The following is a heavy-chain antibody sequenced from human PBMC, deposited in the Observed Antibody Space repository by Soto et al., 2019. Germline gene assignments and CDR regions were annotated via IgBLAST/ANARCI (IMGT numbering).Heavy chain of an antibody. CDR1: GYTFTSYA. CDR2: INAGNGNT. V-gene: IGHV1-3*01. CDR3: ARDITSRPWGWYFDL. Sequence: ASVKVSCKASGYTFTSYAMHWVRQAPGQRLEWMGWINAGNGNTKYSQKFQGRVTITRDTSASTAYMELSSLRSEDTAVYYCARDITSRPWGWYFDLWGRGTLVTVSS. D-gene: IGHD2-2*01. J-gene: IGHJ2*01.